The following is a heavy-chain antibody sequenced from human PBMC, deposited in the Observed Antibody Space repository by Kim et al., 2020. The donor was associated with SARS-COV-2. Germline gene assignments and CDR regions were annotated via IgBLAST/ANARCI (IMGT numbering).Heavy chain of an antibody. J-gene: IGHJ3*02. Sequence: GGSLRLSCAASGFTVSSNYMSWVRQAPGKGLEWVSVIYSGGSTYYADSVKGRFTISRDNSKNTLYLQMNSLRAEDTAVYYCARTYSSSWYDAFDIWGQGTMVTVSS. V-gene: IGHV3-66*02. CDR1: GFTVSSNY. CDR2: IYSGGST. D-gene: IGHD6-13*01. CDR3: ARTYSSSWYDAFDI.